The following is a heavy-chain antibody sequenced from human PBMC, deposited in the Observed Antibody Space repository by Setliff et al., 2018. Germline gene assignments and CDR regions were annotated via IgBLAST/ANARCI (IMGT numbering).Heavy chain of an antibody. Sequence: SETLSLTCTVSGGSTNNYHWTWIRQPAGKGLEWIGRLYPNGNTNYNPSLKRRVNMSADSSKNNLSLRLKYVTAADTAVYYCAREDWNGNAFDFWGPGAQVTVSS. V-gene: IGHV4-4*07. J-gene: IGHJ4*02. D-gene: IGHD1-1*01. CDR1: GGSTNNYH. CDR2: LYPNGNT. CDR3: AREDWNGNAFDF.